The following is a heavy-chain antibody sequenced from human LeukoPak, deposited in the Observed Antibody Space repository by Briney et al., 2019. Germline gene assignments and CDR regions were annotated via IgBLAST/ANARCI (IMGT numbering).Heavy chain of an antibody. CDR3: ARDLDDYNTLPPDFQH. CDR1: GGSISSSSYY. J-gene: IGHJ1*01. CDR2: ISGSGSPT. Sequence: ETLSLTCTVSGGSISSSSYYWGWLRQAPGKGLEWVSAISGSGSPTYYADSVKGRFTISRDNSKNTLYLQLNSLRVEDTAVYYCARDLDDYNTLPPDFQHWGQGTLVTVSS. D-gene: IGHD5-24*01. V-gene: IGHV3-23*01.